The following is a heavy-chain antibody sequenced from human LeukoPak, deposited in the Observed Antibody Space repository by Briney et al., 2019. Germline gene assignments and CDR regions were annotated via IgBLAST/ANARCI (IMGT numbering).Heavy chain of an antibody. Sequence: GASVKVSCKATGYTFSDYYMHWVRQAPGQGLEWMGWVDPNSGVTNYAQKFQGRVTMTRDTSISTAYMELSRVTSGDSAIYFCARGSVVLGLDVWGQGTTVTVSS. D-gene: IGHD2-21*01. CDR2: VDPNSGVT. V-gene: IGHV1-2*02. CDR1: GYTFSDYY. CDR3: ARGSVVLGLDV. J-gene: IGHJ6*02.